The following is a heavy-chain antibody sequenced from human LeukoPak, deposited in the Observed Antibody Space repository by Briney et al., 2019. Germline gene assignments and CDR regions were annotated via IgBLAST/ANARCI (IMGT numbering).Heavy chain of an antibody. CDR1: GFTFSSYA. V-gene: IGHV3-30-3*01. CDR3: ARDQEDTAMVKDYMDV. CDR2: ISYDGSNK. D-gene: IGHD5-18*01. Sequence: GGSLRLSCAASGFTFSSYAMHWVRQAPGKGLEWVAVISYDGSNKYYADSVKGRFTISRDNSKNTLYLQMNSLRAEDTAVYYCARDQEDTAMVKDYMDVWGKGPRSPSP. J-gene: IGHJ6*03.